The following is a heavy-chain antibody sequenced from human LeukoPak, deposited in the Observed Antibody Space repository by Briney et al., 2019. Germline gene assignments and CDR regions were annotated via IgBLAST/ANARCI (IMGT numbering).Heavy chain of an antibody. CDR3: ARDTYGSGSYLPYNWFDP. J-gene: IGHJ5*02. D-gene: IGHD3-10*01. Sequence: GASVQVSCQASGYNFASYYMHWVRQAPGQGLECMGWINPNSGGTNYAQKFQGRVTMTRDTSISTAYMELSRLRSDDTAVCYCARDTYGSGSYLPYNWFDPWGQGTLVTVSS. CDR1: GYNFASYY. CDR2: INPNSGGT. V-gene: IGHV1-2*02.